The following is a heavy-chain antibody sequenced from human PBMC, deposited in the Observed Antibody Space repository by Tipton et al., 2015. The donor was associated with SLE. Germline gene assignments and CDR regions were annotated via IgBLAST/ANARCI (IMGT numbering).Heavy chain of an antibody. CDR2: ISSSGATT. CDR3: ARIGSGNYRVDH. V-gene: IGHV3-11*04. D-gene: IGHD3-10*01. CDR1: GFIFSDYY. J-gene: IGHJ4*02. Sequence: GSLRLSCAVSGFIFSDYYMTWIRQAPGKGLEWVSQISSSGATTYYRDSVKGRFTISKDNAKNSLYLQLNSLTVEDTAVYYCARIGSGNYRVDHWGRGTLVTVSS.